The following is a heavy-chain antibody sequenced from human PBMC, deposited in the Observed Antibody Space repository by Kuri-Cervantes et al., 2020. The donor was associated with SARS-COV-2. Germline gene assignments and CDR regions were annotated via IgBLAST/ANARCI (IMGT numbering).Heavy chain of an antibody. D-gene: IGHD3-22*01. V-gene: IGHV3-21*01. CDR3: ARAGDITMIVEYYFDY. CDR2: ISSSSSYI. CDR1: GFTFSSYA. Sequence: LSLTCAASGFTFSSYAMSWVRQAPGKGLEWVSSISSSSSYIYYADSVKGRFTISRDNAKNSLYLQMNSLRAEDTAVYYCARAGDITMIVEYYFDYWGQGTLVTVSS. J-gene: IGHJ4*02.